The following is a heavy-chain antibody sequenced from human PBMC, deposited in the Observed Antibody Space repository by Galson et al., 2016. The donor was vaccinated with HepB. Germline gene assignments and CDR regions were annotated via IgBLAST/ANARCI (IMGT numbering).Heavy chain of an antibody. CDR1: GFTFSSFA. J-gene: IGHJ1*01. Sequence: SLRLSCAASGFTFSSFAMSWVRQAPGKGLEWVSVISLSGGSTYLAASVKGRFTISRDNSKNTLYLQMNSLRAEETAVYYCAKNLVRFCSGTTCLGEYFQRWGRGTLVTVSS. D-gene: IGHD2-2*01. V-gene: IGHV3-23*01. CDR2: ISLSGGST. CDR3: AKNLVRFCSGTTCLGEYFQR.